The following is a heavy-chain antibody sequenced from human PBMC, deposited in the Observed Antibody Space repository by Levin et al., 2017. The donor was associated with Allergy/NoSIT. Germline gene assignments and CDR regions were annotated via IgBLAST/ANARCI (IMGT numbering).Heavy chain of an antibody. CDR1: GYTFTSYY. CDR3: ARDRALGYDYVWGSYPIQLLDY. J-gene: IGHJ4*02. Sequence: GESLKISCKASGYTFTSYYMHWVRQAPGQGLEWMGIINPSGGSTSYAQKFQGRVTMTRDTSTSTVYMELSSLRSEDTAVYYCARDRALGYDYVWGSYPIQLLDYWGQGTLVTVSS. D-gene: IGHD3-16*02. CDR2: INPSGGST. V-gene: IGHV1-46*01.